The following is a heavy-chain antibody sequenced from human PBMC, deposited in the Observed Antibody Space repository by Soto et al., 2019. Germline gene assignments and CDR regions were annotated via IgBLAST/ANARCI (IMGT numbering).Heavy chain of an antibody. V-gene: IGHV3-48*03. Sequence: GGSLRLSCAASGFTFSSYEMNWVRQAPGKGLEWVSYISSSGSTIYYADSVKGRFTISRDNAKNSLYLQMNSLRAEDTAVYYCARDVAYYYDSSGYLAFWGQGTLVTVPQ. CDR2: ISSSGSTI. D-gene: IGHD3-22*01. CDR1: GFTFSSYE. CDR3: ARDVAYYYDSSGYLAF. J-gene: IGHJ4*02.